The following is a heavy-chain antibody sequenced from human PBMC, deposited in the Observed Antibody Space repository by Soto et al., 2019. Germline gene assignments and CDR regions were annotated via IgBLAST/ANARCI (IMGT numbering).Heavy chain of an antibody. V-gene: IGHV1-18*01. CDR1: GYTFTSYG. CDR2: ISAYNGNT. CDR3: ARAARLGDWFDP. D-gene: IGHD6-6*01. Sequence: PGESLKISCKASGYTFTSYGISWVRQAPGQGLEWMGWISAYNGNTNYAQKLQGRVTMTTDTSTSTAYMELRSLRSDDTAVYYCARAARLGDWFDPWGQGTLVTVSS. J-gene: IGHJ5*02.